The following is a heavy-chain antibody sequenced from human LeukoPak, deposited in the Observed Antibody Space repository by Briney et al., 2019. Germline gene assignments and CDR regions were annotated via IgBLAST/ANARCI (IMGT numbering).Heavy chain of an antibody. D-gene: IGHD4-17*01. CDR2: IYYSGST. J-gene: IGHJ4*02. V-gene: IGHV4-59*01. CDR3: ARADYGDYAPFDY. Sequence: KPSETLSLTCTVSGGSISSYYWSWIRQPPGKGLEWIGYIYYSGSTNYNPSLKSRVTISVDTSKNQFSLKLSSVTAADTAVYYCARADYGDYAPFDYWGQGTLVTVSS. CDR1: GGSISSYY.